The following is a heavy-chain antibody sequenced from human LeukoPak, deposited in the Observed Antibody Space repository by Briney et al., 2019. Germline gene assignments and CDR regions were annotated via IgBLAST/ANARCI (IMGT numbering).Heavy chain of an antibody. D-gene: IGHD2-2*01. Sequence: ASVKVSCKASGYTFTSYDINWVRQATGQGLEWMGWMNPNSGNAGYAQKFQGRVTMTRNTSISTAYMELSSLRSEDTAVYYCASPGAVVPAAMGYWGQGTLVTVSS. CDR1: GYTFTSYD. CDR2: MNPNSGNA. J-gene: IGHJ4*02. CDR3: ASPGAVVPAAMGY. V-gene: IGHV1-8*01.